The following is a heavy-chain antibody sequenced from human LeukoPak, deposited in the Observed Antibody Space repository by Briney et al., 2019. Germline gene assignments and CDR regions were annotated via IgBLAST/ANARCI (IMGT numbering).Heavy chain of an antibody. Sequence: GGSLRLSCAASGFTFSSYAMHWVRQAPGKGLEWVAVISYDGSNKYYADSVKGRFTISRDNAKNTLHLQMNSLRAEDTAVYYCARGDSRGYYYTSGFDPWGQGTLVTVSS. CDR3: ARGDSRGYYYTSGFDP. D-gene: IGHD3-22*01. V-gene: IGHV3-30*04. J-gene: IGHJ5*02. CDR2: ISYDGSNK. CDR1: GFTFSSYA.